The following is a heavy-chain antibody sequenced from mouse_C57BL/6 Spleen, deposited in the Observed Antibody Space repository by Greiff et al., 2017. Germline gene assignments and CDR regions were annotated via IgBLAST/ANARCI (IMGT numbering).Heavy chain of an antibody. CDR3: AMGDDYDDGFAY. CDR2: IHPSDSDT. V-gene: IGHV1-74*01. J-gene: IGHJ3*01. Sequence: QVQLPQPGAELVKPGASVKVSCKASGYTFTSYWMHWVKQRPGQGLEWIGRIHPSDSDTNYNQKFKGKATLTVDKSSSTAYMQLSSLTSEDSAVYYCAMGDDYDDGFAYWGQGTLVTVSA. D-gene: IGHD2-4*01. CDR1: GYTFTSYW.